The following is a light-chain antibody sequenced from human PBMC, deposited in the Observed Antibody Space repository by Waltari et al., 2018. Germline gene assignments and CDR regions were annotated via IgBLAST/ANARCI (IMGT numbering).Light chain of an antibody. CDR2: EVS. J-gene: IGLJ1*01. V-gene: IGLV2-14*01. CDR3: SSHTSTVPHV. Sequence: QSALPQPAPVSGSPGQSVRTPCTGTSHDAGGYGSVSWYQQFPGKAPKLMIYEVSYRPSGVASRFSGSKSGNTASLTISGLQAEDEAVYYCSSHTSTVPHVFGTGTKVIVV. CDR1: SHDAGGYGS.